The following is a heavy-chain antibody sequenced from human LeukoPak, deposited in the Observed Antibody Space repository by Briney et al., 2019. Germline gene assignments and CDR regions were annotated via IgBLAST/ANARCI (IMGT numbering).Heavy chain of an antibody. J-gene: IGHJ3*02. CDR2: ISSSSSYI. CDR1: GFTFSTYS. CDR3: ARHYDYVWGSYRYTNDAFDI. V-gene: IGHV3-21*01. D-gene: IGHD3-16*02. Sequence: GGSLRLSCAASGFTFSTYSMNWVRQAPGKGLEWLSSISSSSSYIYYADSVKGRFTISRDNAKNSLYLQMNSLRAEDTAVYYCARHYDYVWGSYRYTNDAFDIWGQGTMVTVSS.